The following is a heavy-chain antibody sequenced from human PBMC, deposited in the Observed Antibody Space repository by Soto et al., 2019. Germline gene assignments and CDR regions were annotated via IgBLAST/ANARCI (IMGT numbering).Heavy chain of an antibody. J-gene: IGHJ5*01. Sequence: GGSLRLSCAASGFSLNTYWMHWVRQAPGKGLVWVSLTDSEGSTTNYADSVKGRFTISRDSARNTLYLQMNSLRAEDTAVYYCARGFSRFDSWCQDALLPVAS. D-gene: IGHD3-3*01. CDR1: GFSLNTYW. V-gene: IGHV3-74*01. CDR3: ARGFSRFDS. CDR2: TDSEGSTT.